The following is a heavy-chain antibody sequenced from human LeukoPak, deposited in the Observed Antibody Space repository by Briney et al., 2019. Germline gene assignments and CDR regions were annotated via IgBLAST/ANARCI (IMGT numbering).Heavy chain of an antibody. CDR1: GFTFSSYS. V-gene: IGHV3-48*01. CDR2: ISSSSSTI. D-gene: IGHD3-3*01. J-gene: IGHJ4*02. CDR3: ARDSSDYAFWSGYYISY. Sequence: GGSLRLSCAASGFTFSSYSMNWVRQAPGKGLEWVSYISSSSSTIYYADSVKGRFTISRDNAKNSLYLQMNSLRAEDTAVYYCARDSSDYAFWSGYYISYWGQGTLVTVSS.